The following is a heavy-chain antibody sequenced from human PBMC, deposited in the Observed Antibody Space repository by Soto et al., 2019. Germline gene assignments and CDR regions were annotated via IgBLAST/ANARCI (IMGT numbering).Heavy chain of an antibody. Sequence: EVQLLESGGGLVQPGGSLRLSCAASGFTFSSYAMGWVRQAPGKGLEWVSTISGSGGSTYYADSVKGRFTISRDNSKNTLYLQMNSLRAEDTAVYYCAEGPGIAVAEAEYFQHWGEGTLVTVSP. J-gene: IGHJ1*01. D-gene: IGHD6-19*01. CDR3: AEGPGIAVAEAEYFQH. CDR2: ISGSGGST. V-gene: IGHV3-23*01. CDR1: GFTFSSYA.